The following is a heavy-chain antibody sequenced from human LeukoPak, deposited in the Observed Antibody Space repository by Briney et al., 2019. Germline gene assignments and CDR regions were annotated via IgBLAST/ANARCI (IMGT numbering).Heavy chain of an antibody. CDR1: GFTFTNYA. J-gene: IGHJ3*01. CDR2: TTARGDSP. D-gene: IGHD5-24*01. V-gene: IGHV3-23*01. CDR3: AKIRAGYIPDAFDV. Sequence: PGGSLRLSCVASGFTFTNYAMSLVRQAPGKGLEWVSVTTARGDSPYYADSVKGSFTISRDNSKNTLYLQMSSLRAEDTAVYYCAKIRAGYIPDAFDVWGQGTMVTVSS.